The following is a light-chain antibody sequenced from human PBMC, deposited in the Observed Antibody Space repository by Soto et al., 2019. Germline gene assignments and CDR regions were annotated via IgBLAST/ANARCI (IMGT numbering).Light chain of an antibody. V-gene: IGKV3-11*01. CDR2: DAS. CDR1: QSVNNY. CDR3: HHRINWPLT. J-gene: IGKJ4*01. Sequence: EIVLTQSPATLSLSPGDRATLSCRTSQSVNNYVAWYQQKPGQAPRLLIYDASNRATGIPDRFSGSGSGTDFTLTISTLEPEDFAVYYCHHRINWPLTFGGGTKVEIK.